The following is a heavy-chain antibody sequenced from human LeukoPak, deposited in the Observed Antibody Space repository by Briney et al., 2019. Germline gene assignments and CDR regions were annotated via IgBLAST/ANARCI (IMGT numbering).Heavy chain of an antibody. V-gene: IGHV4-4*07. D-gene: IGHD3-16*01. CDR2: IYTNGNT. J-gene: IGHJ4*02. CDR1: GGSLSGYR. Sequence: PSETLSLTCSVSGGSLSGYRWTWIRQPAGKGLEWIGRIYTNGNTNFNSSLRGRITMSVDTSKNQFSLNLNSVTAADTAVYYCARDVIIRSGGIATTSYFDYWGQGALVTVSA. CDR3: ARDVIIRSGGIATTSYFDY.